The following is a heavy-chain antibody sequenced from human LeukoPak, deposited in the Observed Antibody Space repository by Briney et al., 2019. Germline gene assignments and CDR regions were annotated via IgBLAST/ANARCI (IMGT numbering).Heavy chain of an antibody. V-gene: IGHV3-23*01. J-gene: IGHJ6*02. D-gene: IGHD4-17*01. CDR1: GFTFSSYA. Sequence: GGSLRLSCAASGFTFSSYAMSWVRQAPGKGLEWVSAISGSGGSTYYADSVKGRFTISRDNSKNTLYLQMNSLRAEDTAVYYCAREIYGDYLDYYYGMDVWGQGTTVTVSS. CDR2: ISGSGGST. CDR3: AREIYGDYLDYYYGMDV.